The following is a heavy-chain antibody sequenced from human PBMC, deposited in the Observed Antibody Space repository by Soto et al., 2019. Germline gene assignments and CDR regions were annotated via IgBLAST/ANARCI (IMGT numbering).Heavy chain of an antibody. J-gene: IGHJ4*02. CDR3: SRQGGSSGIWYFDY. D-gene: IGHD6-6*01. Sequence: QVHLVESGGGVVQPGRSLRLSCAASGFTVSGYAMHWVRQAPGKGLEWVAATSYDENYKYYADSVKGRFTISRDNSKNTLFLQMNSLRTEDTAVYYCSRQGGSSGIWYFDYWGQGSLVTVSS. CDR2: TSYDENYK. CDR1: GFTVSGYA. V-gene: IGHV3-30*04.